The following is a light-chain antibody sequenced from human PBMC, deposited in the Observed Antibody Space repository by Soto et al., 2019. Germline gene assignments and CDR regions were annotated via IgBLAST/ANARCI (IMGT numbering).Light chain of an antibody. Sequence: QSALTQPASVSGSPGQSITISCTGTSSDVGGYNYVSWYQQHPGKAPKLMIYDVSNRPSGVSNRFSGSKSGNTASLTISGLQPEDEADYYCRSYASSRTRVFGGGTKLTVL. J-gene: IGLJ2*01. CDR3: RSYASSRTRV. V-gene: IGLV2-14*03. CDR2: DVS. CDR1: SSDVGGYNY.